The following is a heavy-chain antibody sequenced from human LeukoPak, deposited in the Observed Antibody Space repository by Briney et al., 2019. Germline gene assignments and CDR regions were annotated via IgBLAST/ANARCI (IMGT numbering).Heavy chain of an antibody. V-gene: IGHV5-51*01. D-gene: IGHD2-15*01. CDR3: ARRGCNGGSCYGY. CDR1: GYSFATYW. Sequence: GESLKISCRGSGYSFATYWIGWVRQMPGKGLEWMGIIYPGDSDSRYSPSFQGQVTISADKSINTAYLQWSSLKASDTALYYCARRGCNGGSCYGYWGQGTLVTVSS. CDR2: IYPGDSDS. J-gene: IGHJ4*02.